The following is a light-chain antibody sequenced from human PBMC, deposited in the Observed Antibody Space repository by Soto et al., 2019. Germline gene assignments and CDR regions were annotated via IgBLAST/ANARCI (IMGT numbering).Light chain of an antibody. J-gene: IGKJ1*01. V-gene: IGKV3-20*01. CDR3: QQYGSSPRT. CDR2: AAS. Sequence: TVLTQSPSTVSLSPGERATLSCRASQSVSSSYLAWYQQKPGQPPRLLIYAASSRATGIPDRFSGSGSGTDFSLTISRLEAEDFAVYYCQQYGSSPRTFGQGTKVDIK. CDR1: QSVSSSY.